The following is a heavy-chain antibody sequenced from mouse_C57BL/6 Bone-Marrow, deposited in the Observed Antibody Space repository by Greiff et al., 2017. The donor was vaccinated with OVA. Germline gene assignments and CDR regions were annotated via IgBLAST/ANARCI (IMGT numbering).Heavy chain of an antibody. V-gene: IGHV1-81*01. D-gene: IGHD2-2*01. J-gene: IGHJ2*01. CDR2: IYPRSGNT. CDR3: ARSRSNYGYYFDY. CDR1: GYTFTSYG. Sequence: QVQLKESGAELARPGASVKLSCKASGYTFTSYGIRWVKQRTGQGLEWIGEIYPRSGNTYYNEKFKGKATLTADKSSSTAYMELRSLTSEDSAVYVCARSRSNYGYYFDYWGQGTTLTVSS.